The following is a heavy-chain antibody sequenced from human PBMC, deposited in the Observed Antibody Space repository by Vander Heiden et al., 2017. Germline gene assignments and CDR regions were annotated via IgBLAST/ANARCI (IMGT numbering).Heavy chain of an antibody. V-gene: IGHV1-69*01. Sequence: QVQPVQSGAEVTKPGSSVGVSCEASGATFTNYEVNWVRQAPGQGLEWMGGIIPMFGTTNYAQKFQGRVTITADESTNTAYMEVSSLTSEDTAVYYCAKVGVAVAGTPYFDYWGQGTLVTVSS. J-gene: IGHJ4*02. CDR2: IIPMFGTT. CDR3: AKVGVAVAGTPYFDY. D-gene: IGHD6-19*01. CDR1: GATFTNYE.